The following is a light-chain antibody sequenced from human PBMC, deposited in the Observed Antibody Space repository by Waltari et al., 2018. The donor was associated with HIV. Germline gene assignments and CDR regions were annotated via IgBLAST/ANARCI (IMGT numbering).Light chain of an antibody. Sequence: GDRVTITCRASQDISTFLAWYQQKPGKAPTLLVYAASTLQSGVSSRFRGSGSGTDFTLTISSLQPEDCATYYCQQLNSYPVTFGGGARVEI. CDR2: AAS. V-gene: IGKV1-9*01. J-gene: IGKJ4*01. CDR1: QDISTF. CDR3: QQLNSYPVT.